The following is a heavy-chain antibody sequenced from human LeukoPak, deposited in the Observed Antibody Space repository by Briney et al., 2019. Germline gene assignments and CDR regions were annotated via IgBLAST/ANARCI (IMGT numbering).Heavy chain of an antibody. CDR3: ARDHEYQLPDDAFDI. V-gene: IGHV1-69*04. CDR2: IIPILGIA. Sequence: SVKVSCKASGGTFSSYAISWVRQAPGQGLEWMGRIIPILGIASYAQKFQGRVTITADKSTSTAYMELSSLRSEDTAVYYCARDHEYQLPDDAFDIWGQGTMVTVSS. J-gene: IGHJ3*02. CDR1: GGTFSSYA. D-gene: IGHD2-2*01.